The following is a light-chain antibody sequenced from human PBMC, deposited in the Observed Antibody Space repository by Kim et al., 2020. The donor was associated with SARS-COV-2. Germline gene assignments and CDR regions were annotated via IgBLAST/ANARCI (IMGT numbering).Light chain of an antibody. CDR1: QAIRND. V-gene: IGKV1-17*01. CDR3: LQYNSYPQT. J-gene: IGKJ2*01. Sequence: DIQMTQSPSSLSASVGDRDTITCRASQAIRNDLSWFQHKQGKAPKRLISAAATLQGGVPSRFSGSGSGTEFTLTISSLQPEDFATYYCLQYNSYPQTFGQGTKLEIK. CDR2: AAA.